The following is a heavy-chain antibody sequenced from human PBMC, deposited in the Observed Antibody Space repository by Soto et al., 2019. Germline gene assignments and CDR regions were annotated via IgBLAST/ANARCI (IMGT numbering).Heavy chain of an antibody. D-gene: IGHD3-3*01. CDR2: IYYSGST. CDR3: ASGRITIFGVLIAAFDF. Sequence: LSLPCNDSGASISSGDYYWSWIRQPPGKGLEWIGYIYYSGSTYYNPSLKSRVTISVDTSKNQFSLKLSSVTAADTAVYYCASGRITIFGVLIAAFDFWGQGALVTVSS. J-gene: IGHJ4*02. V-gene: IGHV4-30-4*01. CDR1: GASISSGDYY.